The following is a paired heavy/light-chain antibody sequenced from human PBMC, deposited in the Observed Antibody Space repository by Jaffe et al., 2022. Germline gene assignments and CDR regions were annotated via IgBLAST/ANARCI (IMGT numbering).Heavy chain of an antibody. J-gene: IGHJ4*02. CDR1: GGSISGYY. CDR2: IYYRGST. Sequence: QVQLQESGPGLVKPSETLSLTCSVSGGSISGYYWSWIRQPPGKGLEWIGYIYYRGSTTNNPSLNSRVTLSVDASKNQFSLNLNSVTAADTATYYCARGYRYSAGYYNFDYWGQGTRVTVSS. CDR3: ARGYRYSAGYYNFDY. V-gene: IGHV4-59*01. D-gene: IGHD6-19*01.
Light chain of an antibody. CDR2: AAS. V-gene: IGKV1-39*01. Sequence: DIQMTQSPSSLSASVGDRVTITCRASQSIDTYLNWYQQKPGKAPNLLIYAASTLQSGVPSRFSGSGSGTEFTLSISSLQPEDSATYYCQQSYSTPWTFGQGTKVEIK. CDR1: QSIDTY. J-gene: IGKJ1*01. CDR3: QQSYSTPWT.